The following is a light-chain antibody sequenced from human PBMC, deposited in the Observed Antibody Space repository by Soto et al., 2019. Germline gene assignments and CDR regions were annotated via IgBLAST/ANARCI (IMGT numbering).Light chain of an antibody. Sequence: QSALTQPASVSGSPGQSITISCTGTSSDVGAYNYVSWYQQHPDKAPKLMIYDVTNRPSGVSDRFSGSESGNTASLTISGLRAEDEADYYCISYTTSETRVFGGGTKVTVL. CDR2: DVT. J-gene: IGLJ3*02. CDR1: SSDVGAYNY. CDR3: ISYTTSETRV. V-gene: IGLV2-14*03.